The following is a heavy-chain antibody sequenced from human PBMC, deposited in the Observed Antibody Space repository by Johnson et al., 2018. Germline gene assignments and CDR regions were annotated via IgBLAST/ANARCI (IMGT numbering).Heavy chain of an antibody. CDR1: GFTFSSYG. CDR3: AKDPLWVGGYSAIGDAFDI. J-gene: IGHJ3*02. D-gene: IGHD5-18*01. Sequence: QVQLVQSGGGVVQPGRSLRLSCAASGFTFSSYGMHWVRQAPGKGLEWVAVISYDGSNKYYADSVKGRFTISRDNSKNTLYLQMNSLRAEDTAVYYCAKDPLWVGGYSAIGDAFDIWGQGTMVTVSS. CDR2: ISYDGSNK. V-gene: IGHV3-30*18.